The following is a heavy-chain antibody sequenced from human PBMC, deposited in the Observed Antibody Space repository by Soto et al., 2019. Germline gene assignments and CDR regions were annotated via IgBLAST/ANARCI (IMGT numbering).Heavy chain of an antibody. J-gene: IGHJ4*02. CDR2: IFHDGTA. D-gene: IGHD3-10*01. V-gene: IGHV4-4*02. CDR3: ARLVYDTRLNYMYFDF. CDR1: GVSISSGNW. Sequence: SETLSLTCAVSGVSISSGNWCTWVRQSPQRGLEYIGEIFHDGTANYYPSFERRVAISVDTSKNQFSLKLTSVTAADTAIYFCARLVYDTRLNYMYFDFWGQGTLVTVSS.